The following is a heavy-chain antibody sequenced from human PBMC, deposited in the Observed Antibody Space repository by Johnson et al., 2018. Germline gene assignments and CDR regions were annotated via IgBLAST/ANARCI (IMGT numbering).Heavy chain of an antibody. D-gene: IGHD1-14*01. V-gene: IGHV3-33*01. CDR2: IWFDGSEK. Sequence: QVQLVQSGGGVVQXGRSXRLXCAASGFIFSDYGMHWVRQAPGKGLEWVAVIWFDGSEKKYVDSVKGRFTISRENSKNTLNLQMNSLRVEDTAVYYCASLATTDNTLDIWGHGTVVIVSS. CDR1: GFIFSDYG. CDR3: ASLATTDNTLDI. J-gene: IGHJ3*02.